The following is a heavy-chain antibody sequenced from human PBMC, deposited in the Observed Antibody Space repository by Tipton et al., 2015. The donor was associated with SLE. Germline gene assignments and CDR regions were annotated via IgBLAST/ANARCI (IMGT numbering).Heavy chain of an antibody. CDR2: IYSGGST. D-gene: IGHD6-13*01. J-gene: IGHJ3*02. V-gene: IGHV3-66*02. Sequence: SLRLSCGASGFIFGNYAMNWVRQAPGKGLEWVSVIYSGGSTYYADSVKGRFTISRDNSKNTLYLQMNSLRAEDTAVYYCSGAAGRGPFDIWGQGTMVTVSS. CDR1: GFIFGNYA. CDR3: SGAAGRGPFDI.